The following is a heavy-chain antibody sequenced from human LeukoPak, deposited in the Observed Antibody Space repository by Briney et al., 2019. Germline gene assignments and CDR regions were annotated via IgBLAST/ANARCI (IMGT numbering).Heavy chain of an antibody. V-gene: IGHV1-69*02. Sequence: SVKVSCKASGGTFSSYTISWVRQAPGQGLEWMGRIIPILGIANYAQKFQGRVTITDDKSTSTAYMELSSLRSEDTAVYYCARGRSRYYDSSGYPLPDYWGQGTLSPSPQ. D-gene: IGHD3-22*01. CDR2: IIPILGIA. CDR3: ARGRSRYYDSSGYPLPDY. CDR1: GGTFSSYT. J-gene: IGHJ4*02.